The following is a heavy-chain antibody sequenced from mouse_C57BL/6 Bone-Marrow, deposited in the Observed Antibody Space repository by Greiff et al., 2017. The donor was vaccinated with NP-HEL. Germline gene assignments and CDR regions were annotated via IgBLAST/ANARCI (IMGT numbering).Heavy chain of an antibody. CDR1: GYTFTSYW. V-gene: IGHV1-55*01. Sequence: VQLQQPGAELVKPGASVKMSCKASGYTFTSYWITWVKQRPGQGLEWIGDIYPGSGSTNCNEKFKSKATLTVDTSSSTAYMQLSSLTSEDSAVYYCATIYYGNYDAMDYWGQGTSVTVSS. D-gene: IGHD2-1*01. J-gene: IGHJ4*01. CDR2: IYPGSGST. CDR3: ATIYYGNYDAMDY.